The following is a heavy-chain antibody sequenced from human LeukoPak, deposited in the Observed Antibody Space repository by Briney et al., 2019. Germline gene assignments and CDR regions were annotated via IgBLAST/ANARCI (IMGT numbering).Heavy chain of an antibody. Sequence: PGGSLRLSCAASGFTVSSNYMSWVRQAPGKGLEWVAVISYDGSNKYYADSVKGRFTISRDNSKNTLYLQMNSLRAEDTAVYYCAQTGSSSWYEAPWGYWGQGTLVTVSS. V-gene: IGHV3-30*18. CDR3: AQTGSSSWYEAPWGY. CDR1: GFTVSSNY. J-gene: IGHJ4*02. D-gene: IGHD6-13*01. CDR2: ISYDGSNK.